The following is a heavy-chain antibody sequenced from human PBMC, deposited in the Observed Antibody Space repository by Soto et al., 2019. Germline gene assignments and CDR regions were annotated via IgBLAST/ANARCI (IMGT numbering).Heavy chain of an antibody. CDR3: AREDSSSSHRVSYYYYYMDV. J-gene: IGHJ6*03. Sequence: GGSLRLSCAASGFTFSDYYMSWIRQAPGKGLEWVSYISSSGSTIYYADSVKGRFTISRDNAKNSLYLQMNSLRAEDTAVYYCAREDSSSSHRVSYYYYYMDVWGKGTTVTVSS. V-gene: IGHV3-11*01. CDR1: GFTFSDYY. D-gene: IGHD6-6*01. CDR2: ISSSGSTI.